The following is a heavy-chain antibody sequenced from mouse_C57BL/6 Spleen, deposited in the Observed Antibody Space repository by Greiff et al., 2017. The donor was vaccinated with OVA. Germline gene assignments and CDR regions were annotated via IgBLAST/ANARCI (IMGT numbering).Heavy chain of an antibody. CDR3: ERVEGLTGRGAWFAY. Sequence: DVQLVESGGGLVKPGGSLKLSCAASGFTFSSYAMSWVRQTPEKRLEWVATISDGGSYTYYPDNVKGRFTISRDNAKNNLYLQMSHLKSEDTAMYYCERVEGLTGRGAWFAYWGQGTLVTVSA. CDR2: ISDGGSYT. D-gene: IGHD4-1*01. J-gene: IGHJ3*01. V-gene: IGHV5-4*01. CDR1: GFTFSSYA.